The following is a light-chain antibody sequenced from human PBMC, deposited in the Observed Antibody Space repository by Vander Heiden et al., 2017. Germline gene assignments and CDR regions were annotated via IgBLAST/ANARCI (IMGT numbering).Light chain of an antibody. V-gene: IGLV1-40*01. CDR2: GNS. Sequence: GPPGQRVTISCTGSSSNIGAGYDVHWYQQLPGTAPKLLIYGNSNRPSGVPDRFSGSKSGTSASLAITGLQAEEEADYYCQSYDSSRSAGVFGGGTKLTVL. CDR1: SSNIGAGYD. CDR3: QSYDSSRSAGV. J-gene: IGLJ2*01.